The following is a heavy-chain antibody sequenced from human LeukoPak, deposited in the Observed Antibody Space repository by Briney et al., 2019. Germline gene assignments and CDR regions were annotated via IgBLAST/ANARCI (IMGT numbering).Heavy chain of an antibody. V-gene: IGHV4-59*01. CDR3: ARDHTVRGVIDYYGMDV. CDR2: IYYSGST. CDR1: GGSISSYY. Sequence: SETLSLTCTVSGGSISSYYWSWIRQPPGKGLEWIGYIYYSGSTNYNPSLKSRVTISVDTSKNQFSLKLSSVTAADMAVYYCARDHTVRGVIDYYGMDVWGQGTTVTVSS. J-gene: IGHJ6*02. D-gene: IGHD3-10*01.